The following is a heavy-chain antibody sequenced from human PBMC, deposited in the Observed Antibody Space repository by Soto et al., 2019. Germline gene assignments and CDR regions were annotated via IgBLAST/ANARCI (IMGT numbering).Heavy chain of an antibody. J-gene: IGHJ6*02. D-gene: IGHD3-22*01. CDR3: ARARYDDSSGYYYGMDV. CDR2: IIPIFGTA. CDR1: GGTFSSYA. V-gene: IGHV1-69*13. Sequence: SVKVSCKASGGTFSSYAISWVRQAPGQGLEWMGGIIPIFGTANYAQKFQGRVTITADESTSTAYMELGSLRSEDTAVYYCARARYDDSSGYYYGMDVWGQGTTVTVAS.